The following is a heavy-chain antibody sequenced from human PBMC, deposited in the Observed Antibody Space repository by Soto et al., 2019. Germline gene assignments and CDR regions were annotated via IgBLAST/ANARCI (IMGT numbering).Heavy chain of an antibody. CDR3: ARGPSGDKVDS. CDR1: GGSISTVDYW. J-gene: IGHJ4*02. V-gene: IGHV4-30-4*01. Sequence: QVQLQESGPGLVKPSQTLSLTCTVSGGSISTVDYWWSWIRQSPDMGLEWIGHIYDGGRTYHNPSLENXXTXPEXTSKSQLSLALSSVSAADTAVYYCARGPSGDKVDSWGQGTLVTVSS. D-gene: IGHD7-27*01. CDR2: IYDGGRT.